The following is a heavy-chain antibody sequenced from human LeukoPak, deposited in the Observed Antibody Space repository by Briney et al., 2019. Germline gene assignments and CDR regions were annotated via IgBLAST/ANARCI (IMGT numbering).Heavy chain of an antibody. Sequence: SVKVSCEASGGTFSSYAISWVRQAPGQGLEWMGGIIPILGTANYAQKFQGRVTITADESTSTAYMELSSLRSEDTAVYYCARDTADCSSTSCPFDPWGQGTLVTVSS. CDR3: ARDTADCSSTSCPFDP. D-gene: IGHD2-2*01. CDR2: IIPILGTA. J-gene: IGHJ5*02. CDR1: GGTFSSYA. V-gene: IGHV1-69*13.